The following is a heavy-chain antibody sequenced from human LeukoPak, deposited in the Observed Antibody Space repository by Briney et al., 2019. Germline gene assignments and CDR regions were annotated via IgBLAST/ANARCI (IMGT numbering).Heavy chain of an antibody. CDR3: ARVRSLPAMRPKQAFDY. CDR2: INHSGST. Sequence: SETLSLTCAVYGGSFSGYYWSWIRQPPGKGLEWIGEINHSGSTNYNPSLKSRVTISVDTSKNQFSLKLSFVTAADTAVYYCARVRSLPAMRPKQAFDYWGQGTLVTVSS. CDR1: GGSFSGYY. D-gene: IGHD2-2*01. V-gene: IGHV4-34*01. J-gene: IGHJ4*02.